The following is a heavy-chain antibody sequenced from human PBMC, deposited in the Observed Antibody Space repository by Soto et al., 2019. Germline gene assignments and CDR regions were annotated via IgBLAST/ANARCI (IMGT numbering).Heavy chain of an antibody. CDR1: GFTFSNAW. Sequence: GGSLRLSCAASGFTFSNAWMNWVRQAPGKGLEWVGRIKSKTDGGTTDYAAPVKGRFTISRDDSKNMLYLQMNSLKTEDTAVYYYTSDLMVRGLIIFAYWGQGTLVTVSS. CDR3: TSDLMVRGLIIFAY. D-gene: IGHD3-10*01. CDR2: IKSKTDGGTT. J-gene: IGHJ4*02. V-gene: IGHV3-15*07.